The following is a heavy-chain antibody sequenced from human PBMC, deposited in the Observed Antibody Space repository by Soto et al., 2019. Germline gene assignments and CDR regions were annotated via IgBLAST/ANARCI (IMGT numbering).Heavy chain of an antibody. CDR1: GFTFSSYA. Sequence: GGSLRLSCAASGFTFSSYAMSWVRQAPGKGLEWVSAISGSGGSTYYADSVKGRFTISRDNSKNTLYLQMNSLRAEDTAVYYCAKGARGIAAAGNLESFQHWGQGTLVTVSS. V-gene: IGHV3-23*01. D-gene: IGHD6-13*01. CDR2: ISGSGGST. CDR3: AKGARGIAAAGNLESFQH. J-gene: IGHJ1*01.